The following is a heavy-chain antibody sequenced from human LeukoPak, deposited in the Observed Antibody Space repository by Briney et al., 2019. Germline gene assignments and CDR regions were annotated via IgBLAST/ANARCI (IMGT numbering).Heavy chain of an antibody. CDR2: IWYDGSNK. CDR3: ARDQMYYYDSSGYPDY. CDR1: GFTFSSYG. V-gene: IGHV3-33*01. J-gene: IGHJ4*02. D-gene: IGHD3-22*01. Sequence: GGSLRLSCAASGFTFSSYGMHWVRQVPGKGLEWVAVIWYDGSNKYYADSVKGRFTISRDNSKNTLYLQMNSLRAEDTAVYYCARDQMYYYDSSGYPDYWGQGTLVTVSS.